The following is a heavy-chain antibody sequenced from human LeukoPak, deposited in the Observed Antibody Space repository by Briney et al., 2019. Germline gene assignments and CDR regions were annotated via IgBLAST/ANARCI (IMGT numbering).Heavy chain of an antibody. CDR2: INPNSGGT. CDR1: GYTLTGYY. D-gene: IGHD3-10*01. J-gene: IGHJ4*02. V-gene: IGHV1-2*06. Sequence: ASVKVSCKASGYTLTGYYMHWVRQAPGQGLEWMGRINPNSGGTNYAQKFQGRVTMTRDTSISTAYMELSRLRSDDTAVYYCASHLWFGELSGGVQKYIDYWGQGTLVTVSS. CDR3: ASHLWFGELSGGVQKYIDY.